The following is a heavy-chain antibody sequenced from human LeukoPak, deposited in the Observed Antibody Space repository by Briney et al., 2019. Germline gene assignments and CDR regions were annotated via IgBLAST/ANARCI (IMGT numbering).Heavy chain of an antibody. V-gene: IGHV1-69*13. Sequence: SVKVSCKASGGTFSSYAISWVRHAPGKGIEWMGGIIPIFGTANYAQKFQGRVTITADESTSTAYMELSSLRSEDTAVYYCARAGVVVVAAPFDYRGQGTLVTVSS. CDR3: ARAGVVVVAAPFDY. CDR2: IIPIFGTA. CDR1: GGTFSSYA. D-gene: IGHD2-15*01. J-gene: IGHJ4*02.